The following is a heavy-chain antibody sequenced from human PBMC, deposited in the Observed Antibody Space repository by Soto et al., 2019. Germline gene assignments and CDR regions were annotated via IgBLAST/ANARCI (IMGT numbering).Heavy chain of an antibody. CDR1: GGSFSGYY. CDR3: ARGLPYGYYGDTASAGY. Sequence: QVQLQQWGAGLLKPSETLSLTCAVYGGSFSGYYWSWIRQPPGKGLEWIGEINHSRSTNYNPSLKSRVTISVDTSKNQFSLKLSSVTAADTAVYYCARGLPYGYYGDTASAGYWGQGTLVTVSS. V-gene: IGHV4-34*01. D-gene: IGHD4-17*01. CDR2: INHSRST. J-gene: IGHJ4*02.